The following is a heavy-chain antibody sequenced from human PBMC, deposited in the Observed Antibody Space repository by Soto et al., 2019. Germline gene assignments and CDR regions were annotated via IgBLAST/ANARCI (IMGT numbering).Heavy chain of an antibody. CDR3: AKKSRFGESFGYYYYGMDV. V-gene: IGHV3-30*18. CDR1: GFTFSSYG. J-gene: IGHJ6*01. CDR2: ISYDGSNK. D-gene: IGHD3-10*02. Sequence: QVQLVESGGGVVQPGRSLRLSCAASGFTFSSYGMHWVRQAPGKGLEWVAVISYDGSNKYYADSVKGRFTISRDNSKNTLYLQMNSLRAEDTAVYYCAKKSRFGESFGYYYYGMDVW.